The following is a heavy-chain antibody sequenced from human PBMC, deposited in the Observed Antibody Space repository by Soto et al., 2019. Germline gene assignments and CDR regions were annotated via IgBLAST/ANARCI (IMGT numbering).Heavy chain of an antibody. D-gene: IGHD6-6*01. J-gene: IGHJ6*02. CDR3: AREISSSSRYYYYYGMDV. Sequence: ASVKVSCKASGYTFASYYMHWVRQAPGQGLEWMGIINPSGGSTSYAQKFQGRVTMTRDTSTSTVYMELSSLRSEDTAVYYCAREISSSSRYYYYYGMDVWGQGTTVTVSS. CDR2: INPSGGST. CDR1: GYTFASYY. V-gene: IGHV1-46*01.